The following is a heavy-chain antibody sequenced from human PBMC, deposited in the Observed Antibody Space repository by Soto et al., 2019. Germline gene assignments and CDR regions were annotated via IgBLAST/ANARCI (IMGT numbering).Heavy chain of an antibody. D-gene: IGHD1-26*01. V-gene: IGHV1-69*01. Sequence: QVQLVQSGGEVKRPGSSVKVSCKASGGTFSSYAISWVRQAPGQGLEWMGGIIPIFGTANYAQKFQGRVTITADESTSTAYMELSSLRSEDTAVYYCARARNSGSPPGYGMDVWGQGTTVTVSS. CDR1: GGTFSSYA. CDR2: IIPIFGTA. CDR3: ARARNSGSPPGYGMDV. J-gene: IGHJ6*02.